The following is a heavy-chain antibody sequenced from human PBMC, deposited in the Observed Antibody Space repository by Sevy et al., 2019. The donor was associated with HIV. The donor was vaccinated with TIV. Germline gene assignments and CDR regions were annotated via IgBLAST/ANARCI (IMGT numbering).Heavy chain of an antibody. Sequence: ASVKVSCKASGYTFTSYGISWVRQAPGKGLEWLGWISCYDGKTNYSQKVQGRVTMNTDTLTTTAYMELRGLRIDDTAVYYCARDRRVYDSSFGRADFWAQGTLVTVSS. CDR1: GYTFTSYG. D-gene: IGHD3-22*01. CDR2: ISCYDGKT. V-gene: IGHV1-18*01. CDR3: ARDRRVYDSSFGRADF. J-gene: IGHJ4*02.